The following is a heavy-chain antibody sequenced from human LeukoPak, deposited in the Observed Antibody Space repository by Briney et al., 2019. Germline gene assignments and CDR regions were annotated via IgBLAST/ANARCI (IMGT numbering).Heavy chain of an antibody. Sequence: GGSLRLSCAASGFTFSSYAMHWVRQAPGKGLEWVAVISYDGSNKYYADSVKGRFTISRDNSKNTLYLQMNSLRAEDTAVYYCARDRDTIFGVVGNTVFDYWGQGTLVTVSS. CDR1: GFTFSSYA. V-gene: IGHV3-30-3*01. CDR3: ARDRDTIFGVVGNTVFDY. CDR2: ISYDGSNK. D-gene: IGHD3-3*01. J-gene: IGHJ4*02.